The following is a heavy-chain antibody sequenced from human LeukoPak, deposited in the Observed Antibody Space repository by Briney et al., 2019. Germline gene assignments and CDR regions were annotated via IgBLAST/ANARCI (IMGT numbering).Heavy chain of an antibody. CDR3: ASIWFGELLRDY. J-gene: IGHJ4*02. CDR1: NVSISSGSHY. Sequence: PSETLSLTCTVSNVSISSGSHYWNWIRQPAGKGLEWIGYIYHSGSTYYNPSLKSRVTISVDRSKNQFSLKLSSVTAADTAVYYCASIWFGELLRDYWGQGTLVTVSS. V-gene: IGHV4-30-2*01. D-gene: IGHD3-10*01. CDR2: IYHSGST.